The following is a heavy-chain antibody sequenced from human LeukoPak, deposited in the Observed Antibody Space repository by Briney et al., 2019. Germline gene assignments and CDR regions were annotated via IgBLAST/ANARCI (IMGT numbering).Heavy chain of an antibody. D-gene: IGHD6-13*01. J-gene: IGHJ5*02. V-gene: IGHV1-69*05. CDR2: IIPIFGTA. Sequence: ASVKVSCKASGGTFSSYAISWVRQAPGQGHEWMGGIIPIFGTANYAQKFQGRVTITTDESTSTAYMELSSLRSEDTAVYYCARGIAAAGVNWFDPWGQGTLVTVSS. CDR3: ARGIAAAGVNWFDP. CDR1: GGTFSSYA.